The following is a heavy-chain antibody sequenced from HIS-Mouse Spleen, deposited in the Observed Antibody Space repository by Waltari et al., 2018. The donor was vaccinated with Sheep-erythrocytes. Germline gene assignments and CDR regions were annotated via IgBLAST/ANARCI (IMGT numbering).Heavy chain of an antibody. Sequence: PASGFTFGSYPMHWVRQAPGKGLGWVAVISYDGSNKYYADSVKGRFTISRDNSKNTLYLQMNSLRAEDTAVYYCARVSAGELKYYFDYWGQGTLVTVSS. J-gene: IGHJ4*02. CDR3: ARVSAGELKYYFDY. CDR2: ISYDGSNK. D-gene: IGHD1-26*01. CDR1: GFTFGSYP. V-gene: IGHV3-30*04.